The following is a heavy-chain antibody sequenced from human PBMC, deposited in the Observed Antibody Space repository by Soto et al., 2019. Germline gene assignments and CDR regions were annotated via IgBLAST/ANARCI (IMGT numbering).Heavy chain of an antibody. Sequence: ASVKVSCKASGYTFTSYGISWVRQAPGQGLEGMGWISAYNGNTNYAQKLQGRVTMTTDTSTSTAYMELRSLRSDDTAVYYCARRGQTQRYYYHSSGSNWFDPWGQGTLVTVSS. J-gene: IGHJ5*02. CDR3: ARRGQTQRYYYHSSGSNWFDP. V-gene: IGHV1-18*01. CDR2: ISAYNGNT. CDR1: GYTFTSYG. D-gene: IGHD3-22*01.